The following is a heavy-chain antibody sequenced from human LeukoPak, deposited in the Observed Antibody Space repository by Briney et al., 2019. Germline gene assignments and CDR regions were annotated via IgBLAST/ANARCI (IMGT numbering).Heavy chain of an antibody. CDR3: ARQSYPYGMDV. CDR2: IYYSGST. V-gene: IGHV4-59*08. J-gene: IGHJ6*02. CDR1: GGSISSYY. D-gene: IGHD1-26*01. Sequence: SETLSLTCTVSGGSISSYYWSWIRQPPGKELEWIGYIYYSGSTNYNPSLKSRVTISVDTSKNQFSLKLSSVTAADTAVYYCARQSYPYGMDVWGQGTTVTVSS.